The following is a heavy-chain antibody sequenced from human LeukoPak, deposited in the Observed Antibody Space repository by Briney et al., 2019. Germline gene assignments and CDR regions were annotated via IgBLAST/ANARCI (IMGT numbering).Heavy chain of an antibody. Sequence: ASVKVSCKASGGTFSSYAISWVRQAPGQGLEWMGRIIPILGIANYAQKFQGRVTITADKSTSTAYMGLSSLRSEDTAVYYCARPMEGVITISYGMDVWGQGTTVTVSS. V-gene: IGHV1-69*04. CDR3: ARPMEGVITISYGMDV. CDR1: GGTFSSYA. J-gene: IGHJ6*02. CDR2: IIPILGIA. D-gene: IGHD3-9*01.